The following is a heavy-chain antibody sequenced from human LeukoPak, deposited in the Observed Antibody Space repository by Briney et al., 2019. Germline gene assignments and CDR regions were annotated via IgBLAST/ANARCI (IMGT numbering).Heavy chain of an antibody. CDR1: GASISSRTDY. V-gene: IGHV4-39*01. CDR3: ARLGPGYSSSWSNDAFAI. CDR2: MYYSGST. Sequence: SETLSLTCTVSGASISSRTDYWGWIRQPPGKGLEWIGSMYYSGSTYYHPSLKSRVTISVDTSKNQFSLKLSSVTAADTAVYYCARLGPGYSSSWSNDAFAIWGQGTMVTVSS. J-gene: IGHJ3*02. D-gene: IGHD6-13*01.